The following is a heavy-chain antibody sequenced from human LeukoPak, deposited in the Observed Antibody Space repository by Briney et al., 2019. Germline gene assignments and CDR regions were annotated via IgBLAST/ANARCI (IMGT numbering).Heavy chain of an antibody. D-gene: IGHD2-21*02. J-gene: IGHJ4*02. Sequence: SSVNVSCKASGYTFTGYYIHWVRQAPGQGLDWMGLINPNSGGTNYAQKFQGRVTMTRDTSISPAYTELSRLRSDDPAVYYCAREGCGGDCYSLGYWGQGTLVTVSS. CDR2: INPNSGGT. CDR3: AREGCGGDCYSLGY. CDR1: GYTFTGYY. V-gene: IGHV1-2*02.